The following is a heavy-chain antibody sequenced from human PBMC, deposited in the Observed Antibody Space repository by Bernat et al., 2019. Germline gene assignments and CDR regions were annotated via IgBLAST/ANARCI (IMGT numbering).Heavy chain of an antibody. CDR2: ISYDGSNK. V-gene: IGHV3-30*18. CDR3: AKAPPLGYCSGGSCYSSYNWFDP. J-gene: IGHJ5*02. CDR1: GFTFSSYG. Sequence: QVQLVESGGGVVQPGRSLRLSCAASGFTFSSYGMHWVRQAPGKGLEWVAVISYDGSNKYYADSVKGRFTISRDNSKNTLYLQMNSLRAEETAVYYCAKAPPLGYCSGGSCYSSYNWFDPWGQGTLVTVSS. D-gene: IGHD2-15*01.